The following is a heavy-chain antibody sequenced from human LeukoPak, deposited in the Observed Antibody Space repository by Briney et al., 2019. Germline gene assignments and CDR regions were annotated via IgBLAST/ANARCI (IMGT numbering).Heavy chain of an antibody. V-gene: IGHV4-31*03. CDR2: IYYSGST. J-gene: IGHJ5*02. Sequence: SETLSLTCTVSGGSISSGGYYWSWIRQHPGKGLEWIGYIYYSGSTYYNPSLKSRVTISVDTSKNQFSLKLSSVTAADTAVYYCAKRNNPSSSSFIWFDPWGQGTLVTVSS. CDR1: GGSISSGGYY. CDR3: AKRNNPSSSSFIWFDP. D-gene: IGHD6-6*01.